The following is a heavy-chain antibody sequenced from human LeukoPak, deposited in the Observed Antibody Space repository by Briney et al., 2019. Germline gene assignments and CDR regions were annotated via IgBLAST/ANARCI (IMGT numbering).Heavy chain of an antibody. CDR2: IRYDGSNK. J-gene: IGHJ6*03. CDR3: AKGMSGYRGGYYYMDV. Sequence: GGSLRLSCAASGFTFSSYGMHWVRQAPGKGLEWVAFIRYDGSNKYYTDSVKGRFTISRDNSKNTLYLQMNSLRAEDTAVYYCAKGMSGYRGGYYYMDVWGKGTTVTVSS. V-gene: IGHV3-30*02. D-gene: IGHD5-12*01. CDR1: GFTFSSYG.